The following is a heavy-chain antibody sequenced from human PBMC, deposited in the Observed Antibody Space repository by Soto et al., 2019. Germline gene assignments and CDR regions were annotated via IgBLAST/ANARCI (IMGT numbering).Heavy chain of an antibody. CDR2: IYYSGST. CDR1: GGSISTGVYY. D-gene: IGHD4-17*01. CDR3: ARGLSVTLFDN. J-gene: IGHJ4*02. V-gene: IGHV4-31*03. Sequence: QVQLQESGPGLVKPSQTLTLTCTVSGGSISTGVYYWTWIRQHPGKGLEWIGYIYYSGSTYYNPSLKSRVTLSVDPSKHQFSLKLSSVTAADTAVYLCARGLSVTLFDNWGQGTLVTVSS.